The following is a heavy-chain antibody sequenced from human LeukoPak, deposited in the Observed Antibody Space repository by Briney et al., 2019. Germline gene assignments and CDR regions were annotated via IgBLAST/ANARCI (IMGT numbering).Heavy chain of an antibody. CDR1: GGSISSYY. J-gene: IGHJ4*02. Sequence: KPSETLSLTCTVSGGSISSYYWSWIRQPPGKGLEWIGYIYYSGSTHYNPSLKSRAAISVYTSKNHFSLKLSSVTAADTAVYYCARVLAVAGTPFDYWGQGTLVTVSS. D-gene: IGHD6-19*01. CDR2: IYYSGST. V-gene: IGHV4-59*01. CDR3: ARVLAVAGTPFDY.